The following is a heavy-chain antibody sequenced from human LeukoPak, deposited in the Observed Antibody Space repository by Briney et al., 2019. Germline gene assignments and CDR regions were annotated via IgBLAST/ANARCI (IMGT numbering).Heavy chain of an antibody. V-gene: IGHV4-39*07. CDR3: ARDRSLQWFYY. D-gene: IGHD3-22*01. CDR1: SGSISISHY. Sequence: PSETLSLTCAVSSGSISISHYWGWIRQPPGKGLEWIGSISYGGTTYYNPSLKGRLTISLDTSKTQFSLEVSSVTAADTAVYYCARDRSLQWFYYWGQGTLVAVSS. CDR2: ISYGGTT. J-gene: IGHJ4*02.